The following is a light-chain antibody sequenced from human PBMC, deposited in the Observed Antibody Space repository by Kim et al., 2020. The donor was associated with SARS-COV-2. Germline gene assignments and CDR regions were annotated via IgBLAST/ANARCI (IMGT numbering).Light chain of an antibody. Sequence: ASVGDRVTITCRASQSISAWLAWYQQKPGKAPKALIYKASNLDFGVPSRFSGSGSGTEFTLTISSLQPDDVASYYCQQYNSYPWTFGQGTKVEIK. J-gene: IGKJ1*01. CDR1: QSISAW. CDR2: KAS. CDR3: QQYNSYPWT. V-gene: IGKV1-5*03.